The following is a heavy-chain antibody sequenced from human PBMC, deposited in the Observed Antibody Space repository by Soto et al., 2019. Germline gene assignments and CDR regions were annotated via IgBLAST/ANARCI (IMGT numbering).Heavy chain of an antibody. V-gene: IGHV3-7*04. J-gene: IGHJ4*02. CDR3: ARSITAAGSH. CDR1: GFTFSNYW. Sequence: EVQLVESGGGLVQPGESLRLSCAASGFTFSNYWMNWVRQAPGKGLEWVANIKPDGSDKYYVGSVKGRCSISRDNAKNSLFLQMNSLKVEDTAVYYCARSITAAGSHWGQGTLVTVSS. D-gene: IGHD6-13*01. CDR2: IKPDGSDK.